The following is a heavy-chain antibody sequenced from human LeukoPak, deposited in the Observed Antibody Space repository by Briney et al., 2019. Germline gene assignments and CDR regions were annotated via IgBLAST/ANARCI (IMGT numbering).Heavy chain of an antibody. CDR2: IYYSGST. CDR1: GGSISSSSYY. D-gene: IGHD6-19*01. V-gene: IGHV4-39*01. CDR3: AGLAVAGTRYFDY. Sequence: SETLSLTCTASGGSISSSSYYWGWIRQPPGKGLEWIGSIYYSGSTYYNPSLRSRVTISVDTSKNRFSLKLSSVTAADTAVYYCAGLAVAGTRYFDYWGQGTLVTVSS. J-gene: IGHJ4*02.